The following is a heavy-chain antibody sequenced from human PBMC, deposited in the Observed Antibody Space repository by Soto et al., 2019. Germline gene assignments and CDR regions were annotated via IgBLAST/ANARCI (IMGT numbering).Heavy chain of an antibody. CDR3: ARDRDGYNYWYFDL. J-gene: IGHJ2*01. V-gene: IGHV1-69*01. CDR2: IIPIYGTV. Sequence: QVQLVQSGAEVKKPGSSVKVSCKVSGGTFSKYTINWVRQAPGQGLEWMAGIIPIYGTVNYAQKFQGRISVTMDESTTTAYMELRGLRSDDTAIYYCARDRDGYNYWYFDLWGRGSLITVSS. CDR1: GGTFSKYT. D-gene: IGHD5-12*01.